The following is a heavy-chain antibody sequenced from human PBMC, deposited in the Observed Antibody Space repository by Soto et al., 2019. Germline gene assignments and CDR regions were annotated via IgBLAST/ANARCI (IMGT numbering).Heavy chain of an antibody. CDR3: ARGRFYSETSTWFAF. Sequence: ASVKVSCKASGYTFTDYDINWVRQAPGQGLEWMGWVSPNSGNAVYAQKFQDRVTMTRDTSISTAYMELNNLRFEDTAMYYCARGRFYSETSTWFAFWGQGTPVTVSS. CDR2: VSPNSGNA. D-gene: IGHD2-2*01. CDR1: GYTFTDYD. V-gene: IGHV1-8*01. J-gene: IGHJ5*01.